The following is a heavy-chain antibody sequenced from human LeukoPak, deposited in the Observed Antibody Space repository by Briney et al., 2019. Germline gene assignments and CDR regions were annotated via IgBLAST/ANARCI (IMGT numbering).Heavy chain of an antibody. V-gene: IGHV3-33*01. CDR1: GFTFSSYG. CDR2: IWYDESNK. Sequence: GGSLRLSCAASGFTFSSYGMHWVRQAPGKGLEWVAVIWYDESNKYYADSVKGRFTISRDNSKNTLYLQMNSLRAEDTAVYYCARDGVRSGYHEGPDYWGQGTLVTVSS. CDR3: ARDGVRSGYHEGPDY. J-gene: IGHJ4*02. D-gene: IGHD3-22*01.